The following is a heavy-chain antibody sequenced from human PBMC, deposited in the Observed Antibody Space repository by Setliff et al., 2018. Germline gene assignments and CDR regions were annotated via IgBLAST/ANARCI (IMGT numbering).Heavy chain of an antibody. D-gene: IGHD2-2*01. J-gene: IGHJ6*02. V-gene: IGHV1-2*02. CDR2: INPNSGGT. CDR3: AREIRVVVPAAPRYYGMDV. Sequence: ASVKVSCKASGYTFTGYYMHWVRQAPGQGLEWMGWINPNSGGTNYAQKFQGRATMTRDTSISTAYMELSRLRSDDTAVYYCAREIRVVVPAAPRYYGMDVWGQGTTVTVS. CDR1: GYTFTGYY.